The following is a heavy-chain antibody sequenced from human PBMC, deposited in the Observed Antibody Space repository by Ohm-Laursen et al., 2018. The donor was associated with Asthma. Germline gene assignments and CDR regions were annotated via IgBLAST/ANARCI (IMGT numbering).Heavy chain of an antibody. Sequence: GQTLSLTCAASGFTFSSYAMSWVRQAPGKGLEWVSAISGSGGSTYYADSVKGRFTISRDNSKNTLYLQMNSLRAEDTAVYYCAKMRSSSSFFHYYYGMDVWGQGTTVTVSS. CDR1: GFTFSSYA. D-gene: IGHD6-6*01. CDR3: AKMRSSSSFFHYYYGMDV. V-gene: IGHV3-23*01. CDR2: ISGSGGST. J-gene: IGHJ6*02.